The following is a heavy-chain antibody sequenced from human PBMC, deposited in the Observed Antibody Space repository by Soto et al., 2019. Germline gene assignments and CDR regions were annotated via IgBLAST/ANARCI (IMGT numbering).Heavy chain of an antibody. CDR2: IYYSGSS. CDR3: ARWYIGDFWSGYSRAWFAP. D-gene: IGHD3-3*01. Sequence: SETLSLTCTVSGGSISSYYWSWIRQPPGKGLEWVGYIYYSGSSNYNPSLKSRVTISVDTSKNQFSLKLSSVTAADTAVYYCARWYIGDFWSGYSRAWFAPWGQGTLVTV. J-gene: IGHJ5*02. V-gene: IGHV4-59*01. CDR1: GGSISSYY.